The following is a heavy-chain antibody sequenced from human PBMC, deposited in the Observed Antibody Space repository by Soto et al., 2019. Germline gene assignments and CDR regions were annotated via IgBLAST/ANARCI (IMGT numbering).Heavy chain of an antibody. CDR1: GYPFTTYY. J-gene: IGHJ4*02. V-gene: IGHV1-46*01. D-gene: IGHD1-1*01. CDR3: ARAGERDNSDWNAPFDY. Sequence: ASVKVSCQASGYPFTTYYIHWVRQAPGQGLEWMGIINPGGGTITYAQKFQGRVTMTRDTSTSTFYMELSSLTSVDTAIFYCARAGERDNSDWNAPFDYWGQGTLVTVSS. CDR2: INPGGGTI.